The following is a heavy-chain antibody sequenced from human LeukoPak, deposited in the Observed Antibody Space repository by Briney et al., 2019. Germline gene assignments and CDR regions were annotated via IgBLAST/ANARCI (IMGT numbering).Heavy chain of an antibody. Sequence: SETLSLTCAVYGGSLSGYYWSWIRQPPGKGLEWIGEINHSGSTNYNPSLKSRVTISVDTSKNQFSLKLSSVTAADTAVYYCARVTMVRGVITNYGMDVWGKGTTVTVSS. D-gene: IGHD3-10*01. J-gene: IGHJ6*04. CDR3: ARVTMVRGVITNYGMDV. CDR2: INHSGST. CDR1: GGSLSGYY. V-gene: IGHV4-34*01.